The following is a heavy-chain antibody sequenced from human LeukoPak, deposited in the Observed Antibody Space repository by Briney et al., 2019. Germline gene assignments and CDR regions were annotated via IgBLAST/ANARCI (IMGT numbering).Heavy chain of an antibody. V-gene: IGHV3-30*04. CDR3: ARAHTVNYDSGGYHFDY. CDR1: GFTFSNYA. CDR2: ISYDEKHK. J-gene: IGHJ4*02. Sequence: GRSLRLSCEASGFTFSNYAIHWVRQAPGKGLEWVALISYDEKHKYYADSVKGRFTISRDISMNTLYLQMNSLRAEDTAVYYCARAHTVNYDSGGYHFDYWGQGTLVTVSS. D-gene: IGHD3-22*01.